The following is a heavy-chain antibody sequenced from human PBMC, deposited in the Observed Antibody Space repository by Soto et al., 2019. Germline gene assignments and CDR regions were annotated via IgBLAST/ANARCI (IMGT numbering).Heavy chain of an antibody. Sequence: ASVKVSCKASGYTFSSYYMHWVRQAPGQGLEWMGVINPSGDSTGYAQKFQGRVTMTRETSTSTVYMELSSLRSEDTAVYYCAKVGPYVVAAGTDYFDYWGPGTLVTVSS. D-gene: IGHD6-25*01. CDR3: AKVGPYVVAAGTDYFDY. CDR2: INPSGDST. J-gene: IGHJ4*02. CDR1: GYTFSSYY. V-gene: IGHV1-46*01.